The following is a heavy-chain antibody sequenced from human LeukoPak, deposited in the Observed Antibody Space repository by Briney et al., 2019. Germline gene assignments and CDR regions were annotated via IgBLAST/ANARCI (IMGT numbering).Heavy chain of an antibody. CDR2: INPSGSSA. CDR3: ATNWAGTYLRGWYRSPLCY. V-gene: IGHV1-46*01. CDR1: GYIFTGYY. D-gene: IGHD6-19*01. Sequence: GASVKVSCKASGYIFTGYYMHWVRQAPGQGLEWMGFINPSGSSAAYAQKFQGRLTMTRDMFTSTDYMELTSLTSDDTAVYYCATNWAGTYLRGWYRSPLCYWGQGTLVTVSS. J-gene: IGHJ4*02.